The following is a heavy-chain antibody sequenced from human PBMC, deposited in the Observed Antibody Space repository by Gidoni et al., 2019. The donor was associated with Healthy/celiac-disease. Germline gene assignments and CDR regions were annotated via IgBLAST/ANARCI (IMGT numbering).Heavy chain of an antibody. CDR1: GSTFTRHG. V-gene: IGHV1-18*01. Sequence: QVQLVQSGAEVTKPVASVKVSFKASGSTFTRHGTSWVRQAPGQGLEWMGWISAYNGNTNYAQKRQGRVTMTTDTSASTAYMELRSLRSDDTAVYYCARDGPIVATIGDWFDPWGQGTLVTVSS. D-gene: IGHD5-12*01. CDR2: ISAYNGNT. CDR3: ARDGPIVATIGDWFDP. J-gene: IGHJ5*02.